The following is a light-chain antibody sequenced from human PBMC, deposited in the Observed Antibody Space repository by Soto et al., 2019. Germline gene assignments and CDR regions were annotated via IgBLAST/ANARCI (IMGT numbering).Light chain of an antibody. V-gene: IGLV2-14*01. CDR3: SSYTSTSTLYV. CDR1: SSDVGGFNY. CDR2: DVS. Sequence: QSALTQPASVSGSPGQSIIVSCTGTSSDVGGFNYVSWYQQHPGKAPKLIIYDVSNRPSGVSNRFSGSKSGNTASLIISGLQAEDEADYYCSSYTSTSTLYVFGTGTKVTVL. J-gene: IGLJ1*01.